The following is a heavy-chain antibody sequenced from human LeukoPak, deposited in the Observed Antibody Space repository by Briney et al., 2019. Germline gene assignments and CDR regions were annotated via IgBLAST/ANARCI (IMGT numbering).Heavy chain of an antibody. V-gene: IGHV1-46*01. CDR3: ARDPSDYYMDV. CDR1: GYTFTSYY. Sequence: ASVKVSCKAPGYTFTSYYMHWVRQAPGQGLEWMGIINPSGGSTSYAQKFQGRVTMTRDTSTSTVYMELSSLRSEDTAVYYCARDPSDYYMDVWGKGTTVTVSS. CDR2: INPSGGST. J-gene: IGHJ6*03.